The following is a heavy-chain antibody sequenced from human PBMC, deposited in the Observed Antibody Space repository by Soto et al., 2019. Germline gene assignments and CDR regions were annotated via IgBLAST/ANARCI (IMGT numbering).Heavy chain of an antibody. J-gene: IGHJ6*03. Sequence: HVTLKESGPVLVKPTETLTLTCTVSGFSLSNGKVGVSWIRQPPGKALEWLAHIVSNDEKSYMTSLKSRLTISEDTSKSQVVLTMTNVDPVDTATYYCARILFGRSVAGGYFYMDVWGKGTTVTVSS. CDR1: GFSLSNGKVG. D-gene: IGHD6-19*01. CDR3: ARILFGRSVAGGYFYMDV. CDR2: IVSNDEK. V-gene: IGHV2-26*01.